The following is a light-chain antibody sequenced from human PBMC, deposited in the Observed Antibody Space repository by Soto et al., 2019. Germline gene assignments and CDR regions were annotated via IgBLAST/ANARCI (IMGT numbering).Light chain of an antibody. CDR1: QSISSY. V-gene: IGKV3-11*01. Sequence: EIVLTQSPATLSLSPGERATLSCRASQSISSYLAWYQQKPGQAPRLLIYDASNRATGIPARFSGSGSGTDFTLTISSLAPEGFAVYYCQHHANWPLTFGGGTTVESK. J-gene: IGKJ4*01. CDR2: DAS. CDR3: QHHANWPLT.